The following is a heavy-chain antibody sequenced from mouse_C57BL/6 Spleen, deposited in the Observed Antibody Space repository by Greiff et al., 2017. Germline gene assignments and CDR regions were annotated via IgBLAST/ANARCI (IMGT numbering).Heavy chain of an antibody. J-gene: IGHJ1*03. CDR2: IYPGDGDT. V-gene: IGHV1-80*01. Sequence: VQGVESGAELVKPGASVKISCKASGYAFSSYWMNWVKQRPGKGLEWIGQIYPGDGDTNYNGKFKGKATLTADKSSSTAYMQLSSLTSEDSAVYFCATTGTEGYFDVWGTGTTVTVSS. CDR3: ATTGTEGYFDV. D-gene: IGHD1-2*01. CDR1: GYAFSSYW.